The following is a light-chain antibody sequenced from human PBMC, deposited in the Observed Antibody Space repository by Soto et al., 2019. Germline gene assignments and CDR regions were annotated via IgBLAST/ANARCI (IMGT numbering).Light chain of an antibody. CDR1: QGISSY. V-gene: IGKV1-8*01. CDR3: QQYYSYHTT. Sequence: AIRMTQSPSSFSASTGDRVTITCRASQGISSYLAWYQQKPGKAPKLLIYAASTLQSGVPSRFSGSGSGTDFTLSISCLQSEDFATYYCQQYYSYHTTFGHGTKLEIK. CDR2: AAS. J-gene: IGKJ2*01.